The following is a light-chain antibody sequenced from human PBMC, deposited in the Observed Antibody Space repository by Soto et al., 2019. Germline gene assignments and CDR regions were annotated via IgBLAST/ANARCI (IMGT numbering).Light chain of an antibody. V-gene: IGLV7-43*01. CDR3: LLYFGGTQSVV. J-gene: IGLJ1*01. Sequence: QAVVTQEPSLTVSPGGTVTLTCGSHTGAVTIANYPIWFQQKPGQAPRPLISSTYTKLSWTPARFSGSLLGGKAALRLAGVQPEDEADYYWLLYFGGTQSVVFGTGTKVNVL. CDR1: TGAVTIANY. CDR2: STY.